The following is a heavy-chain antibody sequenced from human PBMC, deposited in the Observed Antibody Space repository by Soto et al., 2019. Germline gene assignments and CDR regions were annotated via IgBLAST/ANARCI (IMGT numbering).Heavy chain of an antibody. CDR3: AKANSIGVIYLVGYYGMDV. V-gene: IGHV1-3*01. Sequence: ASVKVSCKASGYTFTSYAMHWVRQAPGERLEWMGWINAGNGNTKYSQKFQGRVTITRDTSASTAYMELSSLRSEDTAVYYCAKANSIGVIYLVGYYGMDVWGQGTTVTVSS. D-gene: IGHD3-10*01. CDR1: GYTFTSYA. CDR2: INAGNGNT. J-gene: IGHJ6*02.